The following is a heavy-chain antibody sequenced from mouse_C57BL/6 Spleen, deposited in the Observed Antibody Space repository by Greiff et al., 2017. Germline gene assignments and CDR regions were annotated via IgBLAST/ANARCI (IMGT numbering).Heavy chain of an antibody. V-gene: IGHV1-84*01. CDR1: GYTFTDYY. CDR3: ARTYGNYGGAWFAY. Sequence: QVQLKQSGPELVKPGASVKISCKASGYTFTDYYINWVKQRPGQGLEWIGWIYPGSGNTKYNEKFKGKATLTVDTSSSSAYMQLSSLTSEDSAFYFCARTYGNYGGAWFAYWGQGTLVTVSA. D-gene: IGHD2-1*01. CDR2: IYPGSGNT. J-gene: IGHJ3*01.